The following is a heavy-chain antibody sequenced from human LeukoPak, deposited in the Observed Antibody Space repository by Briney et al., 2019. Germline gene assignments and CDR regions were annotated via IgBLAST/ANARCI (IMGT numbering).Heavy chain of an antibody. Sequence: GGSLRLSCAASGFTFDDYAMHWVRQAPGKGLEWVSLISGDGDSTYYADSVKGRFTISRDNSKNSLYLQMNSLRTEDTALYYCAKDRVAAVGLYWYFDLWGRGTLVTVSS. V-gene: IGHV3-43*02. CDR1: GFTFDDYA. J-gene: IGHJ2*01. CDR2: ISGDGDST. CDR3: AKDRVAAVGLYWYFDL. D-gene: IGHD6-13*01.